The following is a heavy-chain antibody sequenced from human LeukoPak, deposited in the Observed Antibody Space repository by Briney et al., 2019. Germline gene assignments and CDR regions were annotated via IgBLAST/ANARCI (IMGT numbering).Heavy chain of an antibody. CDR1: GGTFSSYA. CDR3: AREGCSSTSCYDPYYYYMDV. CDR2: IIPIFGTA. D-gene: IGHD2-2*01. Sequence: SVKVSCKASGGTFSSYAISWVRQAPGQGLEWMGGIIPIFGTANYAQKFQGRVTITTDESTSTAYMELSSLRSEDTAVYYCAREGCSSTSCYDPYYYYMDVWGKGTTVTVSS. V-gene: IGHV1-69*05. J-gene: IGHJ6*03.